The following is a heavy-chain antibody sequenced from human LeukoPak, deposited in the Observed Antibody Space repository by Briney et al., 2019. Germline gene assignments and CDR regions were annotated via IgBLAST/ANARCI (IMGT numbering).Heavy chain of an antibody. CDR2: IKTKAESYAT. Sequence: GGSLRLSCAASGFTPNGFDVHWVRQASGKGLEWVGRIKTKAESYATAYGASVKGRFTLSRDDSKDTAYLQMNSLKTEDTAVYYCSRRPLPGSLNVWGQGTTVTVSS. J-gene: IGHJ6*02. D-gene: IGHD3-16*01. V-gene: IGHV3-73*01. CDR3: SRRPLPGSLNV. CDR1: GFTPNGFD.